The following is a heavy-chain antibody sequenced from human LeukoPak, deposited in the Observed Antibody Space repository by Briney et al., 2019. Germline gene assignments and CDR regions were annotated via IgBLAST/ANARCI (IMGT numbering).Heavy chain of an antibody. D-gene: IGHD5-24*01. V-gene: IGHV4-38-2*01. CDR1: GYSISSGYS. CDR3: ARFRGGVGWEY. CDR2: ITHSGDT. Sequence: SETLSLTCGVSGYSISSGYSWVWIRQPPGKGLEWIASITHSGDTYYNPSLKSRVTISRDTSKNQFSLNLSPVTAADTAVYYCARFRGGVGWEYWGQGTLVTVYS. J-gene: IGHJ4*02.